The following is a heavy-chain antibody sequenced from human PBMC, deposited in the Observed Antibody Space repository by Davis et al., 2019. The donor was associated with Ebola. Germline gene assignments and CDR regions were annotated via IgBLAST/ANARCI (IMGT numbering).Heavy chain of an antibody. J-gene: IGHJ6*02. Sequence: GGSLRLSCAASGFTFSGSAIHWVRQTSGKGLEWVGRIRSKPNNYATVYSASVKGRFTVSRDDSKNTAYLQMNSLKTEDTAVYYCVSGSYYLPYYGMDVWGQGTTVTVSS. V-gene: IGHV3-73*01. CDR2: IRSKPNNYAT. CDR1: GFTFSGSA. D-gene: IGHD3-10*01. CDR3: VSGSYYLPYYGMDV.